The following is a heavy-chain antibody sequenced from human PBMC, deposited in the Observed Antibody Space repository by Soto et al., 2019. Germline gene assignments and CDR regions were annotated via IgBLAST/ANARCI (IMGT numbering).Heavy chain of an antibody. CDR3: ARQYGGFLDV. CDR1: GGSISSSSYY. D-gene: IGHD3-16*01. J-gene: IGHJ6*04. CDR2: IYYSGST. Sequence: PSETLSLTCTVSGGSISSSSYYWGWIRQPPGKGLEWIGSIYYSGSTYYNPSLKSRVTISVDTSKNQFSLKLSSVTAADTAVYFCARQYGGFLDVWGTGTTVTVSS. V-gene: IGHV4-39*01.